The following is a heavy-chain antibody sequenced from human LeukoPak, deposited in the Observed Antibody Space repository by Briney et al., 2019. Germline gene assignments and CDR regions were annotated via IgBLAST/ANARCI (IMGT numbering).Heavy chain of an antibody. D-gene: IGHD6-13*01. Sequence: ASVKVSCKASGYTFTSYGISWVRQAPGQGLEWMGWISAYNGNTNYSQKLQGRDTMTTDTSTSTAYMELRSLRSDDTAVYYCARDRRLTAYSSSWRSYFDYWGQGTLVTVSS. J-gene: IGHJ4*02. CDR1: GYTFTSYG. CDR2: ISAYNGNT. CDR3: ARDRRLTAYSSSWRSYFDY. V-gene: IGHV1-18*01.